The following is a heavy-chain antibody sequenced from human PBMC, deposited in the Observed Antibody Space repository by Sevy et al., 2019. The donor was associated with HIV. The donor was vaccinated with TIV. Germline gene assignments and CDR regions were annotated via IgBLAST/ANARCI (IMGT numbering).Heavy chain of an antibody. D-gene: IGHD5-12*01. CDR3: AREGGYSDQGMDV. J-gene: IGHJ6*02. CDR1: GFTFSSYS. V-gene: IGHV3-48*01. CDR2: ISGSSTTI. Sequence: GGSLRLSCAPSGFTFSSYSMNWVRQAPGKGLEWASYISGSSTTIYYADSVKGRFTISRDNAKNSLYLQMNSLRAEDTAVYYCAREGGYSDQGMDVWGQGTTVTVSS.